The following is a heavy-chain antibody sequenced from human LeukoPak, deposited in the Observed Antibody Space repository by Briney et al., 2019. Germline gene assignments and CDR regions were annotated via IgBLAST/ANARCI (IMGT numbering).Heavy chain of an antibody. CDR2: INHSGST. J-gene: IGHJ3*02. D-gene: IGHD3-3*01. CDR3: ARGNRYDFWSGYLRAPDAFDI. V-gene: IGHV4-34*01. Sequence: SETLSLTCAVYGGSFSGYYWSWIRQPPGKGLEWIGEINHSGSTNYNPSLKSRVTISVDTSKNQFPLKLSSVTAADTAVYYCARGNRYDFWSGYLRAPDAFDIWGQGTMVTVSS. CDR1: GGSFSGYY.